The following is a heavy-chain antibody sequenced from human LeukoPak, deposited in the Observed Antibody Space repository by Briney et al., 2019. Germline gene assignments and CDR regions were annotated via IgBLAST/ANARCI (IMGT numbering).Heavy chain of an antibody. D-gene: IGHD2-15*01. CDR2: IYYSGST. Sequence: SGTLSLTCAVSGGSISSSSYYWGWIRQPPGKGLEWIGSIYYSGSTYYNPSLKSRVTISVDTSKNQFSLKLSSVTAADTAVYYCAREGRGYCSGGSCYSSFDIWGQGTMVTVSS. CDR1: GGSISSSSYY. V-gene: IGHV4-39*07. J-gene: IGHJ3*02. CDR3: AREGRGYCSGGSCYSSFDI.